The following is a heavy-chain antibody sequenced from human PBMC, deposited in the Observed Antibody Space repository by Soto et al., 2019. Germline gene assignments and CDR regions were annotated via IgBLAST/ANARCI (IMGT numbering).Heavy chain of an antibody. CDR2: ISPYNGDT. D-gene: IGHD6-19*01. J-gene: IGHJ6*02. Sequence: ASVKVSCKASGYTFTSYGISWVRQAPGQGLEWMGWISPYNGDTNYAQKLQGRATMPTDTSTSTAYMELRSLRSDDTAVYYCARVRKIAVAQRTPYYVMDVWGQGTAVTVSS. V-gene: IGHV1-18*01. CDR1: GYTFTSYG. CDR3: ARVRKIAVAQRTPYYVMDV.